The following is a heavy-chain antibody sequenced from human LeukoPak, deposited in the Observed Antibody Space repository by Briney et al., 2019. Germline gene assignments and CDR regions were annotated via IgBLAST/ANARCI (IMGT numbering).Heavy chain of an antibody. CDR3: ALSGDYYDSSGVQH. D-gene: IGHD3-22*01. CDR2: IIPIFGIA. J-gene: IGHJ1*01. Sequence: GASVKVSCKASGGTFSSYAISWVRQAPGQGLEWRGRIIPIFGIANYAQKFQGRVTITADKSTSTAYMELSSLRSEDTAVYYCALSGDYYDSSGVQHWGQGTLVTVSS. CDR1: GGTFSSYA. V-gene: IGHV1-69*04.